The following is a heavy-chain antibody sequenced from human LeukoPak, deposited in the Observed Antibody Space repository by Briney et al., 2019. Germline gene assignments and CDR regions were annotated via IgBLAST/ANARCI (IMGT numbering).Heavy chain of an antibody. D-gene: IGHD1/OR15-1a*01. Sequence: GGSLRLSCAASGFTFSNYAMTWVRQAQGKGLQWVSAITGSGGTTYYADSVKGRFAISRDNSKNTLYLQMNSLRAEDTAVYYCARTPSYYYYGMDVWGQGTTVTVSS. CDR1: GFTFSNYA. V-gene: IGHV3-23*01. CDR2: ITGSGGTT. J-gene: IGHJ6*02. CDR3: ARTPSYYYYGMDV.